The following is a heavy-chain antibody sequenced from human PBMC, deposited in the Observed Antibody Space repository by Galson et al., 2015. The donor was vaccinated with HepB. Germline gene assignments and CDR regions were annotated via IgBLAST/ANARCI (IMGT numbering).Heavy chain of an antibody. CDR1: GGSISSNY. V-gene: IGHV4-4*07. CDR3: AREADGGGSGWYRHFDY. D-gene: IGHD6-13*01. Sequence: SETLSLTCTVSGGSISSNYWSWIRQPAGKGLQWIGRFDISGNTNYNPSLKSRVTMSVDTSKNQFSLTLSSVTAADTAIYYCAREADGGGSGWYRHFDYWGQGTLVTVSS. CDR2: FDISGNT. J-gene: IGHJ4*02.